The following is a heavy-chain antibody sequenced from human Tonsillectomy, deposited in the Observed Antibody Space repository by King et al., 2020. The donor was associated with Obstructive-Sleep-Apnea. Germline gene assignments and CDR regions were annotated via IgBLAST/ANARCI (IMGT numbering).Heavy chain of an antibody. D-gene: IGHD3-16*01. CDR1: GFTFSSYA. Sequence: VQLVESGGGVVQPGRSLRLSCAASGFTFSSYAMLWVRQAPGKGLEWVAVISYDGSNKYYADSVKGRFTISRDNSKNTLYLQMNSLRAEDTAVYYCESAQEGGFDYWGQGTLVTVSS. J-gene: IGHJ4*02. V-gene: IGHV3-30*04. CDR3: ESAQEGGFDY. CDR2: ISYDGSNK.